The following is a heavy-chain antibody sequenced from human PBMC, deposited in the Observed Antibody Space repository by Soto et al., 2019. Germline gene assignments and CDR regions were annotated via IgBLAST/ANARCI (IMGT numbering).Heavy chain of an antibody. D-gene: IGHD6-19*01. CDR3: ARDRFGQWLGDPSWKGSDYYGMDV. J-gene: IGHJ6*02. V-gene: IGHV3-74*01. Sequence: GGSLRLSCAASGFTFSSYWMHWVRQAPGKGLVWVSRINSDGSSTSYADSVKGRFTISRDNAKSTLYLQMNSLRAEDTAVYYCARDRFGQWLGDPSWKGSDYYGMDVWGQGTTVTVYS. CDR1: GFTFSSYW. CDR2: INSDGSST.